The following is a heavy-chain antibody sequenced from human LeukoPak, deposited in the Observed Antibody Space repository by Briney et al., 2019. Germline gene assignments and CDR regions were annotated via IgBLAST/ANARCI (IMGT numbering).Heavy chain of an antibody. CDR2: INPSGGST. J-gene: IGHJ6*02. Sequence: ASVTVSCKASGYTFTSYYMHWVRQAPGQGLEWMGIINPSGGSTSYAQKFQGRVTMTRDTSTSTVYMELSSLRSEDTAVYYCAREIYDFWSGSPPAGWGQGTTVTVS. CDR1: GYTFTSYY. D-gene: IGHD3-3*01. CDR3: AREIYDFWSGSPPAG. V-gene: IGHV1-46*01.